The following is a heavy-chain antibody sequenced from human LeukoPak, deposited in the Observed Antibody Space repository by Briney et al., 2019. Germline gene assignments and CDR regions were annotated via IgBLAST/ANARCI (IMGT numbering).Heavy chain of an antibody. V-gene: IGHV1-24*01. CDR1: GYTLTELS. CDR2: FDPEDGET. D-gene: IGHD3-10*01. J-gene: IGHJ4*02. Sequence: ASVKVSCKVSGYTLTELSMHWVRQAPGKGLEWMGGFDPEDGETIYAQKFQGRVTMTEDTSTDTAYMDLSSLRPEDTAVYYCSAGITMVRGVIGYWGQGTLVTVSS. CDR3: SAGITMVRGVIGY.